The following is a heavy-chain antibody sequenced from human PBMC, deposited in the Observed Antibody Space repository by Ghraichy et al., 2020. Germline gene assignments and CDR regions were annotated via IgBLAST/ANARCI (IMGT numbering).Heavy chain of an antibody. CDR2: IYYSGST. V-gene: IGHV4-59*01. Sequence: SETLSLTCTVSGGSISSYYWSWIRQPPGKGLEWIGYIYYSGSTNYNPSLKSRVTISVDTSKNQFSLKLSSVTAADTAVYYCAREGYCGGDCYVTRAFDIWGQGTMVTVSS. CDR3: AREGYCGGDCYVTRAFDI. CDR1: GGSISSYY. J-gene: IGHJ3*02. D-gene: IGHD2-21*02.